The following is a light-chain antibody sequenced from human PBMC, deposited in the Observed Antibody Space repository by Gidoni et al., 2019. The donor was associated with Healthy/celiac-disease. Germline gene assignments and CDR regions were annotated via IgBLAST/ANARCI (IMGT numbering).Light chain of an antibody. CDR2: AAS. CDR1: QGIRND. CDR3: LQHNSYPLT. Sequence: DIQMNKSPSSLSASVGDGVTIPCRAMQGIRNDLGWYQQKPGNAPKRLIYAASSLQSGVPSMFSGGGSGTEFTLTISSLQPEDFATYYCLQHNSYPLTFGQGTKLEIK. J-gene: IGKJ2*01. V-gene: IGKV1-17*01.